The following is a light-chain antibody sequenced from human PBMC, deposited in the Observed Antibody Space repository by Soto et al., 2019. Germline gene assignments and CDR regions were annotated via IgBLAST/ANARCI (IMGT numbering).Light chain of an antibody. CDR3: SSYGGSSTYV. CDR1: SSDVGGYNY. J-gene: IGLJ1*01. V-gene: IGLV2-14*01. CDR2: DVS. Sequence: QSVLTQPASVSGSPGQSISISCTGTSSDVGGYNYVSWYQQHPGKAPKVIIYDVSNRPSGVSDRFSGSKSGNTASLTISGLQAEDEADYYCSSYGGSSTYVFGTGTKVTVL.